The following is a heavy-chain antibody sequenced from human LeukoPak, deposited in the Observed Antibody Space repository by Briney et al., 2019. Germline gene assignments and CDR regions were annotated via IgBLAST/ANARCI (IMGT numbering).Heavy chain of an antibody. CDR3: ARSLVNSPLHY. CDR1: GFKFNSYS. V-gene: IGHV3-21*01. Sequence: GGSLRLSCAASGFKFNSYSMNWVRQAPGKGLEWISSITGSGSPRYYADSVRGRFTISRDNTKNSLYLQMDSLAVDDTAVYYCARSLVNSPLHYWGQGTLVSVSS. CDR2: ITGSGSPR. D-gene: IGHD3-22*01. J-gene: IGHJ4*02.